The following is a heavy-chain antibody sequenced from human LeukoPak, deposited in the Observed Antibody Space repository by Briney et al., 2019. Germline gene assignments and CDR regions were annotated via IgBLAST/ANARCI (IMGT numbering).Heavy chain of an antibody. D-gene: IGHD6-19*01. CDR1: GGSISSSSYY. Sequence: PSETLSLTCTVSGGSISSSSYYWGWIRQPPGKGLEWIGSIYYSGSTYYNPSLKSRVTISVDTSKNQFSLKLSSVTAADTAVYYCARDQQWLVLFDYWGQGTLVTVSS. CDR3: ARDQQWLVLFDY. V-gene: IGHV4-39*07. J-gene: IGHJ4*02. CDR2: IYYSGST.